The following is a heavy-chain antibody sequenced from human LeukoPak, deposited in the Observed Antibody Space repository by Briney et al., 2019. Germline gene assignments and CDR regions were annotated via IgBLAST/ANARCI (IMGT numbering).Heavy chain of an antibody. Sequence: SETLSLTCTVSGGSISSSSYYWGWIRQPPGKGLEWIGSIYYSGSTYYNPSLKSRVTISVDTSKNQFSLKLSSVTAADTAVYYCARHNVFSSWYPGYMDVWGKGTTVTVSS. D-gene: IGHD6-13*01. CDR1: GGSISSSSYY. J-gene: IGHJ6*03. V-gene: IGHV4-39*01. CDR2: IYYSGST. CDR3: ARHNVFSSWYPGYMDV.